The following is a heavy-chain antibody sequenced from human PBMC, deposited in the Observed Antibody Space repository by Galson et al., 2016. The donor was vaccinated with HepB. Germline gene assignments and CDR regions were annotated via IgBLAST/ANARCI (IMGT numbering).Heavy chain of an antibody. CDR3: TTTTTAWYMN. D-gene: IGHD6-13*01. CDR2: IYYSETT. J-gene: IGHJ4*02. Sequence: ETLSLTCTVSGSSIIDAYWTWIRQPPGKGPEWIGYIYYSETTRYNPSLNSRVTISADASKKQFSLSLASVTAADTAVYYCTTTTTAWYMNWGQGTLITVSS. CDR1: GSSIIDAY. V-gene: IGHV4-59*01.